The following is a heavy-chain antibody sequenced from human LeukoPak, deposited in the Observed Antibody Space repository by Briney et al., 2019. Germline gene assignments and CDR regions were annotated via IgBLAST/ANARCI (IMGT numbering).Heavy chain of an antibody. V-gene: IGHV4-59*01. CDR1: GGSISSYY. CDR3: ARDNGLYFDY. Sequence: SETLSLTCTVSGGSISSYYWSWIRQPPGKGLEWIGYIYYSGSTNYNPSLKSRVTISVDTSKNQFSLKLSSVTAADTAVYYRARDNGLYFDYWGQGTLVTVSS. J-gene: IGHJ4*02. CDR2: IYYSGST.